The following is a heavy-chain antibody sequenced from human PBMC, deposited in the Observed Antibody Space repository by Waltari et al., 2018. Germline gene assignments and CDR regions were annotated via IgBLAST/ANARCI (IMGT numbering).Heavy chain of an antibody. J-gene: IGHJ6*02. CDR2: INNDGSST. CDR3: ARDYGMDV. V-gene: IGHV3-74*01. Sequence: EVQLVESGGGLVQPGGSLRLSCAASGFTFSTYWLNWVRQAPGKGLVWGERINNDGSSTSYADSVKGRFTISRDNARNTLYLQMSSLRVEDTAVYYCARDYGMDVWGQGTTVTVSS. CDR1: GFTFSTYW.